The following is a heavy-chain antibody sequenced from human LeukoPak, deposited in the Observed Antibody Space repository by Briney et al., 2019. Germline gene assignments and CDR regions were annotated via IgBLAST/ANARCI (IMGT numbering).Heavy chain of an antibody. Sequence: SDTLSLTCAVYGGSFSGYYWSWIRQPPGKGLEWIGEIYYRGCTNYNPSLKSRVTISVDTSKNQFSLKLSSVTAADTAVYYCARGRVGYDSSGYYFPAHYFDYWGQGTLVTVSS. D-gene: IGHD3-22*01. CDR3: ARGRVGYDSSGYYFPAHYFDY. J-gene: IGHJ4*02. V-gene: IGHV4-34*01. CDR1: GGSFSGYY. CDR2: IYYRGCT.